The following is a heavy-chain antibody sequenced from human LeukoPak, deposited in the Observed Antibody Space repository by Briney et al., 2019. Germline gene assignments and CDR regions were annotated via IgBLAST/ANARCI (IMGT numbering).Heavy chain of an antibody. CDR3: ARVYLGQGATNDAFDI. D-gene: IGHD1-26*01. J-gene: IGHJ3*02. Sequence: PSETLSLTCTVSGGSISSSSYYWGWIRQPPGKGLEWIGSIYYSGSTYYNPSLKSRVTISVDTSKNQFSLKLSSVTAADTAVYYCARVYLGQGATNDAFDIWGQGTMVTVSS. CDR2: IYYSGST. CDR1: GGSISSSSYY. V-gene: IGHV4-39*01.